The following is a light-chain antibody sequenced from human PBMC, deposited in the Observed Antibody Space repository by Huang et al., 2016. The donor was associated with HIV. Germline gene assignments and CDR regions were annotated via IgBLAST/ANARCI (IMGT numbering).Light chain of an antibody. V-gene: IGKV3-15*01. J-gene: IGKJ4*01. CDR2: GGS. Sequence: EIVMTQSPATLSVSPGEGATLSCRASQSVSSNLAWYQQKPGQGPRLLIYGGSVRATGVAARFSGSGSGTEFTLNISRLRSEDFAVYYCQQYNNWPQSFGGGTKVEIK. CDR3: QQYNNWPQS. CDR1: QSVSSN.